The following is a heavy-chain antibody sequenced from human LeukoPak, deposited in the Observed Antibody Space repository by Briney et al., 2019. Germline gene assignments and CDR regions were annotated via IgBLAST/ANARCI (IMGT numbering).Heavy chain of an antibody. J-gene: IGHJ4*02. D-gene: IGHD3-3*01. CDR2: IWYDETNK. V-gene: IGHV3-33*01. CDR3: GISYTEWLSSLDY. Sequence: GGSLRLSCAASGFTFSSYGMHWARQAPGKGLEWVAVIWYDETNKNYADSVKGRFTISRDNSKNTLFLQMNSLRAEDTAVYYCGISYTEWLSSLDYWGQGTLVTVSS. CDR1: GFTFSSYG.